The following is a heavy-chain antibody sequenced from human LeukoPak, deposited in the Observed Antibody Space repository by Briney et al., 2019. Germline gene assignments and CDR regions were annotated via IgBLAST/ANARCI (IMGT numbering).Heavy chain of an antibody. CDR1: GGPISSGSCY. J-gene: IGHJ4*02. Sequence: SETLSLTCTVSGGPISSGSCYWSWIRQPAGKGLEWIGRIYTSGSTNYNPSLKSRVTISVDTSKNQFSLKLSSVTAADTAVYYCARVLIAAAGTRWRGYFDYWGQGTLVTVSS. CDR2: IYTSGST. CDR3: ARVLIAAAGTRWRGYFDY. V-gene: IGHV4-61*02. D-gene: IGHD6-13*01.